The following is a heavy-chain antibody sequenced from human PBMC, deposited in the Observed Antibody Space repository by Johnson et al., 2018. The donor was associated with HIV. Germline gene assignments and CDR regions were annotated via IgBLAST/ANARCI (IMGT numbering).Heavy chain of an antibody. Sequence: QVQLVESGGGVVQPGKSLRLSCAASGFTFSGYAIHWVRQAPGKGLEWAAVISYDGSNKYYADSVEGRFTISRENAKNSLYLQINTLKVGDTAMYYCARTRSGTYPYSAAFDVWGQGTMVTVSS. CDR1: GFTFSGYA. CDR2: ISYDGSNK. D-gene: IGHD1-26*01. V-gene: IGHV3-30*14. CDR3: ARTRSGTYPYSAAFDV. J-gene: IGHJ3*01.